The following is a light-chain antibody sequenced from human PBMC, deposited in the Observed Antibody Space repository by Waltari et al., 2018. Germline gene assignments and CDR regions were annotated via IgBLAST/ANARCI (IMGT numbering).Light chain of an antibody. CDR1: QSLLNVSNTEDC. CDR2: WAS. CDR3: QQYFSRPFS. V-gene: IGKV4-1*01. Sequence: DIVMTQSPDSLAVSLGGRATIPCTPSQSLLNVSNTEDCLAWYQRKPGQPPKLLIFWASTRESGVPDRFSGGRSGSDFTLTITSLRPEDVALYFCQQYFSRPFSFGGGTKVEIK. J-gene: IGKJ4*01.